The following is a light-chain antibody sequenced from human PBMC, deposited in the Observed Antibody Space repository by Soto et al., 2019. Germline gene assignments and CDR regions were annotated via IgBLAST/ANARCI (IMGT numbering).Light chain of an antibody. J-gene: IGLJ2*01. Sequence: QSVLTQPPSASGTPGQRVTISCSGSSSNISSNTVNWYQQLPGTAPKLLIYTNNQRPSGVPDRFSASKSGTSASLAISGLQSEDEADYYCAGWDDNLNGVVFGGGTKLTVL. CDR1: SSNISSNT. CDR2: TNN. V-gene: IGLV1-44*01. CDR3: AGWDDNLNGVV.